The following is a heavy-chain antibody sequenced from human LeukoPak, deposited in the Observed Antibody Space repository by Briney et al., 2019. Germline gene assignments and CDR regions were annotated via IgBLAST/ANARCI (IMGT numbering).Heavy chain of an antibody. CDR3: ASRNYYDSSGYYYYYFDY. J-gene: IGHJ4*02. CDR2: ISGSGTST. V-gene: IGHV3-23*01. CDR1: GFTFSNYA. D-gene: IGHD3-22*01. Sequence: GSLRLSCAASGFTFSNYAMSWVRQAPGKGLEWVSGISGSGTSTYYADSVKGRFTISRDNSKNTLYLQMNSLRAEDTAVYYCASRNYYDSSGYYYYYFDYWGQGRLVTVSS.